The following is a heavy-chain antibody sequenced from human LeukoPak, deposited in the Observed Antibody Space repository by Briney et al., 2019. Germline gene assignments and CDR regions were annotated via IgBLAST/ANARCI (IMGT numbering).Heavy chain of an antibody. CDR2: INPSGST. D-gene: IGHD3-22*01. J-gene: IGHJ4*02. CDR3: ARRAASGYYYIYFDY. CDR1: GGSFSGYY. V-gene: IGHV4-34*01. Sequence: SETLPLTCAVYGGSFSGYYWSWIRQPPGKGLEWIGEINPSGSTNYNPSPKSRATISVDTSKNQFSLKLSSVTAADTAVYYCARRAASGYYYIYFDYWGQGTLVTVSS.